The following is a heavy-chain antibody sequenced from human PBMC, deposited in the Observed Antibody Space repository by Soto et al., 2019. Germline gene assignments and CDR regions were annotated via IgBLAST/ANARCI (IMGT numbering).Heavy chain of an antibody. V-gene: IGHV3-7*01. Sequence: EVQLVESGGGLVQPGGSLRLSCAASGFTFSSYWMTWARQAPGKGLECVASMNRDGSEKRYVDSVEGRFTISRDNAKNSLFLQMNSLSPDDTAVYYCGRDAGRRFDYWGQGSLVTVSS. CDR2: MNRDGSEK. CDR1: GFTFSSYW. CDR3: GRDAGRRFDY. J-gene: IGHJ4*02. D-gene: IGHD6-13*01.